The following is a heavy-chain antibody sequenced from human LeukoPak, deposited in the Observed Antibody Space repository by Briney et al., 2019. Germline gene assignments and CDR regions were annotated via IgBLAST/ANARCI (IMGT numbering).Heavy chain of an antibody. Sequence: GGSLRLSCAASGFTFSNSGMHWVRQAPGTGLEWVAFIRFDGSVKYYTDPVKGRFTISRDNSKNTLYLQMNSLRTEDTAVYYCARSNSYAFDYWGQGTLVTVSS. CDR1: GFTFSNSG. CDR2: IRFDGSVK. D-gene: IGHD3-16*01. CDR3: ARSNSYAFDY. J-gene: IGHJ4*02. V-gene: IGHV3-30*02.